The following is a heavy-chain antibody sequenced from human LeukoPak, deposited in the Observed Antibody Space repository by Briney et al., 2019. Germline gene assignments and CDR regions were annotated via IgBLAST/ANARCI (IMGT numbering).Heavy chain of an antibody. J-gene: IGHJ3*02. Sequence: SETLSLTCAVYGGSFSGYYWSWIRQPPGKRLEWLGEINQSGGANYNPSLGSRVSILVDTSKNQFSLKLSSMTAADTAVYFCATIHRDHAFDIWGQGTMVTVSS. CDR2: INQSGGA. CDR1: GGSFSGYY. CDR3: ATIHRDHAFDI. V-gene: IGHV4-34*01.